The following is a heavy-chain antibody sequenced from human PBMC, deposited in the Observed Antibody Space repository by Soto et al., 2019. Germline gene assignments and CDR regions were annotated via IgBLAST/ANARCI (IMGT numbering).Heavy chain of an antibody. J-gene: IGHJ4*02. CDR1: GYTLTELS. V-gene: IGHV1-24*01. CDR2: FDPEDGET. D-gene: IGHD1-26*01. CDR3: ATEGRRSGIVGATLYPRFDD. Sequence: ASVKVSCKVSGYTLTELSMHWVRQAPGKGLEWMGGFDPEDGETIYAQKFQGRVTMTEDTSTDTAYMELSSLRSEDTAVYYCATEGRRSGIVGATLYPRFDDWGQGTLVPVSS.